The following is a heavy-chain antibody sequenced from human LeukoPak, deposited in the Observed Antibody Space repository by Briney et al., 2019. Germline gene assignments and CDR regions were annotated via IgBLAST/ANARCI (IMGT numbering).Heavy chain of an antibody. V-gene: IGHV4-59*01. CDR3: ARVAAAGGYNWFDP. D-gene: IGHD6-13*01. Sequence: SETLSLTCTVSGGSISSYYWSWIRQPPGKGLEWIGYIYYSGSTNYNPSLKSRVTMSVDTSKNQFSLKLSSVTAADTAVYYCARVAAAGGYNWFDPWGQGTLVTVPS. CDR1: GGSISSYY. CDR2: IYYSGST. J-gene: IGHJ5*02.